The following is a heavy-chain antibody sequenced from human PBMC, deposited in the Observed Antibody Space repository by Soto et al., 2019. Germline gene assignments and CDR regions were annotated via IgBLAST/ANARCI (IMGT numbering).Heavy chain of an antibody. V-gene: IGHV4-39*01. CDR2: IYYSGST. J-gene: IGHJ3*02. Sequence: AETLSLTCTVSGGSISSSRYYWVWTRHPPGKGLEWIGSIYYSGSTYYNPSLKSRVTISVDTSKNQFSLKLSSVTAADTAVYYCARQLLRGYYDSSGPDAFDIWGQGTMVTVSS. CDR1: GGSISSSRYY. D-gene: IGHD3-22*01. CDR3: ARQLLRGYYDSSGPDAFDI.